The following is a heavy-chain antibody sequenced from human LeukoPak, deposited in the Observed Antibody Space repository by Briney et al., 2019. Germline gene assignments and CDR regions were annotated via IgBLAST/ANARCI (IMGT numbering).Heavy chain of an antibody. V-gene: IGHV3-48*01. J-gene: IGHJ5*02. CDR1: GFTFSSYS. D-gene: IGHD4-17*01. CDR3: AKDWGGYGDYGSWFDP. CDR2: ISSSSSTI. Sequence: GGSLRLSCAASGFTFSSYSMNWVRQAPGKGLEWVSYISSSSSTIYYADSVKGRFTISRDNAKNSLYLQMNSLRAEDTAVYYCAKDWGGYGDYGSWFDPWGQGTLVTVSS.